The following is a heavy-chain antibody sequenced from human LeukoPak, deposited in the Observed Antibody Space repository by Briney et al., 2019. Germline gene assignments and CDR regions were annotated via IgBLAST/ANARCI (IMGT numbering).Heavy chain of an antibody. CDR2: ISSNGGST. J-gene: IGHJ4*02. CDR1: GFTFSSYA. D-gene: IGHD6-13*01. CDR3: VKLVVAAAGNFDY. V-gene: IGHV3-64D*06. Sequence: GSLRLSCSASGFTFSSYAMHWVRQAPGKGLEYVSAISSNGGSTYYADSVKGRFTISRDNSKNTLYLQMSSLRAEDTAVYYCVKLVVAAAGNFDYWGQGTLVTVSS.